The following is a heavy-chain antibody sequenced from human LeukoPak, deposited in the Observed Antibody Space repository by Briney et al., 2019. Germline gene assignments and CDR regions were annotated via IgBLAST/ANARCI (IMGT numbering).Heavy chain of an antibody. D-gene: IGHD2-2*01. CDR1: GGSISSHY. Sequence: PSETLSLTCTVSGGSISSHYWSWIRQPPGKGLEWIGYIYYSGSTNYNPSLKSRVTISVDTPKNQFSLKLSSVTAADTAVYYCARLWKDIVVVPAALGWFDPWGQGTLVTVSS. CDR3: ARLWKDIVVVPAALGWFDP. CDR2: IYYSGST. V-gene: IGHV4-59*11. J-gene: IGHJ5*02.